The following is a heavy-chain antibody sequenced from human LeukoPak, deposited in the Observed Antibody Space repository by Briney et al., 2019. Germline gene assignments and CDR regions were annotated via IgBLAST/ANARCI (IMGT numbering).Heavy chain of an antibody. D-gene: IGHD1-26*01. CDR1: GFTFSSYE. CDR2: ISSSGSTI. Sequence: GGSLRLSCAASGFTFSSYEMNWVRQAPGKGLEWVSYISSSGSTIYYADSVKGRFTISRDNAKNSLYLQMNSLRAEDTAVYYCARGHWELLDSGFDYWGQGTLVTVSS. CDR3: ARGHWELLDSGFDY. V-gene: IGHV3-48*03. J-gene: IGHJ4*02.